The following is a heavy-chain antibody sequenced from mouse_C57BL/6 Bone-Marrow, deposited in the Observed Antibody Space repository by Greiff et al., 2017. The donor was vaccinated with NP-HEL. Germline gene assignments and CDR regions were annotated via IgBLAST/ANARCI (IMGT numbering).Heavy chain of an antibody. Sequence: EVMLVESGGGLVKPGGSLKLSCAASGFTFSSYAMSWVRQTPEKRLEWVATISDGGSYTYYPDNVKGRFTISRDNAKNNLYLQMSHLKSEDTAMYYCARERYYGSSPGYFDVWGTGTTVTVSS. CDR2: ISDGGSYT. CDR1: GFTFSSYA. D-gene: IGHD1-1*01. J-gene: IGHJ1*03. CDR3: ARERYYGSSPGYFDV. V-gene: IGHV5-4*01.